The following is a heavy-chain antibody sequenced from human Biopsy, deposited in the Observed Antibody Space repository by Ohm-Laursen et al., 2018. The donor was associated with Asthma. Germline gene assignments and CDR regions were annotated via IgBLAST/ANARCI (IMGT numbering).Heavy chain of an antibody. Sequence: SLRLSCAASGFTSGGYAMSWARQAPGKGLGWVSTISPDGRSAHGPDSFQGRFTISRDNSKNTLSLQMNSLTAEDTAVYYCAREGVAGTHIEDWGQGTLVTVSS. V-gene: IGHV3-23*01. CDR3: AREGVAGTHIED. J-gene: IGHJ4*02. CDR2: ISPDGRSA. D-gene: IGHD6-19*01. CDR1: GFTSGGYA.